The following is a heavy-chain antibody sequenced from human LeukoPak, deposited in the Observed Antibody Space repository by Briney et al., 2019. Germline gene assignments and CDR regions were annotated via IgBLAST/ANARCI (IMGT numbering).Heavy chain of an antibody. V-gene: IGHV3-30*18. CDR1: GFTFSNYG. CDR2: ISHDGNDK. J-gene: IGHJ6*02. CDR3: AKNYASGRGVPYAMDV. D-gene: IGHD3-10*01. Sequence: GGSLRLSCAASGFTFSNYGMHWVRQAPGKGLEWVAVISHDGNDKFYADSVKGRFTISRDNSKNTVYLQMISLRGEDTAVYYCAKNYASGRGVPYAMDVWGQGTTVTVAS.